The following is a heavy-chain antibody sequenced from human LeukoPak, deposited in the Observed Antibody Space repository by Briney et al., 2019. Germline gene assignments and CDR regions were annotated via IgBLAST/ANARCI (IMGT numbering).Heavy chain of an antibody. CDR1: GYTFTSYG. V-gene: IGHV1-18*01. J-gene: IGHJ4*02. CDR2: ISAYNGNT. D-gene: IGHD3-22*01. CDR3: ASRDSSGYFDY. Sequence: GASVRVSCKASGYTFTSYGISWVRQAPGQGLEWMGWISAYNGNTNYAQKLQGRVTMTTDTSTSTAYMELRSLRSDDTAVYYCASRDSSGYFDYWGQGTLVTVSS.